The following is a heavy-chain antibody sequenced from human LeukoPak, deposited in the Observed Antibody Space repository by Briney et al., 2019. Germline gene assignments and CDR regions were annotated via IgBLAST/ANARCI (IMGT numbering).Heavy chain of an antibody. Sequence: SETLSLTCTVSGGSISRSRDYWGWIRQPPGKGLEWIGSIYYSGSTYYNPSLKSRVTISGDTSKNRFSLKLSSVTAADTAMYYCARAWFGELVQFDYWGQGTLVTVSS. CDR2: IYYSGST. CDR1: GGSISRSRDY. CDR3: ARAWFGELVQFDY. J-gene: IGHJ4*02. D-gene: IGHD3-10*01. V-gene: IGHV4-39*07.